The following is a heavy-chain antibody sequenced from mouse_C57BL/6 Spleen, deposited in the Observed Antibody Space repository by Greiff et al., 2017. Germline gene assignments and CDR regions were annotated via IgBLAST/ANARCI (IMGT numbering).Heavy chain of an antibody. CDR1: GFTFSSYG. D-gene: IGHD1-1*01. V-gene: IGHV5-6*01. CDR3: ARTTVVATRYFNV. J-gene: IGHJ1*03. Sequence: EVKLVESGGDLVKPGGSLKLSCAASGFTFSSYGMSWVRQTPDKRLEWVATISSGGSYTYYPDSVKGRFTISRDNAKNTRYLQMGRLKSEDTARYYCARTTVVATRYFNVWGTGSTVTVS. CDR2: ISSGGSYT.